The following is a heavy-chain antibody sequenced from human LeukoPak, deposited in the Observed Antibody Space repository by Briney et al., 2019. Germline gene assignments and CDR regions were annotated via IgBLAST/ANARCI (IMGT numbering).Heavy chain of an antibody. J-gene: IGHJ4*02. CDR3: ARVRSYGDYSDY. V-gene: IGHV1-18*04. D-gene: IGHD4-17*01. Sequence: ASVKVSFKASGYTFTNYGVTWVRQAPGQGLQWMGWISAYNGNTNYAQKFQGRISMTIDTSTTTAYMELRSLRSDDTAIYYCARVRSYGDYSDYWDQGTLVTVSS. CDR1: GYTFTNYG. CDR2: ISAYNGNT.